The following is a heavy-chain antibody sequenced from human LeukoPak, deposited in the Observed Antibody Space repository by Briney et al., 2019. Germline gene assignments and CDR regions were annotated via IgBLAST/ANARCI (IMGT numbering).Heavy chain of an antibody. CDR3: ARAYSSLSEISFEGRSDYYYYMDV. CDR2: INPNSGGT. Sequence: GASVKVSCKASGYTFTGYYMHWVRQAPGQGLEWMGWINPNSGGTNYAQKFQGRVTMTRDTSISTAYMELSRLRSDDTAVYYCARAYSSLSEISFEGRSDYYYYMDVWGKGTTVTVSS. V-gene: IGHV1-2*02. J-gene: IGHJ6*03. D-gene: IGHD6-6*01. CDR1: GYTFTGYY.